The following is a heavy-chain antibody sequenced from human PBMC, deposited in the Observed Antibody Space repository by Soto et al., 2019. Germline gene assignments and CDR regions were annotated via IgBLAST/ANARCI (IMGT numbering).Heavy chain of an antibody. Sequence: QVQLVQSGPEVKKPGSSVKVSCTTSGGTLSSYSISWVRQAPGQGLEWVGRIITFVGQANVAQEFQGRVTITVERVTDKTYMELRRLSSADTAVYYWTKVTGGRDSGGIYMDVLGTGTTVTGSS. D-gene: IGHD2-21*02. J-gene: IGHJ6*03. V-gene: IGHV1-69*02. CDR2: IITFVGQA. CDR3: TKVTGGRDSGGIYMDV. CDR1: GGTLSSYS.